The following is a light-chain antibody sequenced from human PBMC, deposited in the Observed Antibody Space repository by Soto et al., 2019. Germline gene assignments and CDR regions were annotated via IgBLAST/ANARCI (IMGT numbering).Light chain of an antibody. CDR3: SSYKSTSTPYV. Sequence: QCVLTQPASVYGSAGQSITISCTGTSSDIGSYNYVSWYQQHPGKAPKLIIYDVTNRPAGISSRFSASKSGDTASLTISVLQADDEAEYFCSSYKSTSTPYVFGSGTKVTVL. V-gene: IGLV2-14*03. J-gene: IGLJ1*01. CDR1: SSDIGSYNY. CDR2: DVT.